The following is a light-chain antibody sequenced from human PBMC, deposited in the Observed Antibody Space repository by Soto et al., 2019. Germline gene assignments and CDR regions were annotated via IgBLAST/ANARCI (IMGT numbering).Light chain of an antibody. CDR2: EVS. CDR3: SSFTSSSTLL. J-gene: IGLJ2*01. V-gene: IGLV2-18*02. CDR1: SSDVGTYNR. Sequence: QSALTQPPSVSGSPGQSVTISCTGTSSDVGTYNRVSWFQQPPGTAPELMIYEVSNRPSGVPDRFSGSKSGNTAALTIYGLQAEDEADYYCSSFTSSSTLLVGGGTKLTV.